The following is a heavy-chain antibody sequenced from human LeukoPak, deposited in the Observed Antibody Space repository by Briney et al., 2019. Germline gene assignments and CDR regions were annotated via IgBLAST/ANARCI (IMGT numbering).Heavy chain of an antibody. CDR2: ISGSMNTI. CDR1: GFSFSTYA. J-gene: IGHJ6*03. Sequence: GGSLRLSCAASGFSFSTYAMNWGRQAPGKGLEWLSYISGSMNTIYYADSVKGRFTVYRDNAKNSLHLQMNSLRTEDTALYFCASGGPSSSTNYYYYCYMDVWGKGTTVTVSS. D-gene: IGHD2-2*01. V-gene: IGHV3-48*04. CDR3: ASGGPSSSTNYYYYCYMDV.